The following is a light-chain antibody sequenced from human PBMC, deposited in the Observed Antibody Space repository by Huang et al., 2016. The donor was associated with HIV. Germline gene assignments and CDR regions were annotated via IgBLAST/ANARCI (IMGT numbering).Light chain of an antibody. CDR3: QQYHNWPPYT. J-gene: IGKJ2*01. V-gene: IGKV3-15*01. CDR1: QSVSTN. CDR2: GAS. Sequence: EIVMTQSPATLSVSPGERATLSCRASQSVSTNLAWYQQKPGQAPRLLIYGASTRATGTPARVSGSGSATEFTLTISSQQSEDYAVYHCQQYHNWPPYTFGQGTKLELK.